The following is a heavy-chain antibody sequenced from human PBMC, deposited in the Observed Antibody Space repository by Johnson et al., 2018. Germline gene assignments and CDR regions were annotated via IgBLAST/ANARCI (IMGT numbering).Heavy chain of an antibody. D-gene: IGHD1-1*01. J-gene: IGHJ6*03. CDR1: GFTFSHYA. CDR3: ARKYSWNDGTFYYYMDV. Sequence: QVQLVQSGGGVVQPGESXRLSCAASGFTFSHYAMHWLRQAPGKGLEWVAVISYDGSNKYYADSVKGRFTISRYNSKNTLYLQMNSLRAEDTAVFYCARKYSWNDGTFYYYMDVWGKGTTVTVSS. V-gene: IGHV3-30-3*01. CDR2: ISYDGSNK.